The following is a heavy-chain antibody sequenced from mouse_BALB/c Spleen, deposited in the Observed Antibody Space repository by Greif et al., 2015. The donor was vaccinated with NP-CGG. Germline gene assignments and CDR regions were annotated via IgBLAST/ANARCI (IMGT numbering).Heavy chain of an antibody. CDR2: ISSGGSYT. J-gene: IGHJ2*01. D-gene: IGHD1-1*02. Sequence: EVQLVESGGGLVKPGGSLKLSCAASGFTFSSYAMSWVRQTPEKRLEWVATISSGGSYTYYPDSVKGRFTISRDNAKNTLYLQMSSLRSEDTAMYYCARTMPFFDYWGQGTTLTVSS. V-gene: IGHV5-9-3*01. CDR1: GFTFSSYA. CDR3: ARTMPFFDY.